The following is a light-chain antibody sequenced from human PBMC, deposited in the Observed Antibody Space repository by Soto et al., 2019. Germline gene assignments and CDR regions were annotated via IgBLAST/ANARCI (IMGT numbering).Light chain of an antibody. V-gene: IGLV2-14*01. Sequence: QSALTQPASVSGSPGQSITISCTGTSSDIGGHHFVSWYQQQSGKAPKLVIYEVTDRPSGVADRFSVSKSGNTASLTISGLQPEDEADYSCSSYTSSSLNVFGTGTKVTVL. CDR2: EVT. CDR3: SSYTSSSLNV. CDR1: SSDIGGHHF. J-gene: IGLJ1*01.